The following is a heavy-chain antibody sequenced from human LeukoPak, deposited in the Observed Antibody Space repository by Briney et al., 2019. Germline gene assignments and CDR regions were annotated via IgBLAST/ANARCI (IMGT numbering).Heavy chain of an antibody. Sequence: PGGSLRLSCAASGFTFSSYSMNGVRQAPGKGLEWVSSISSSSSYIYYADSVKGRFTISRDNAKSSLYLQMNSLRAEDTAVDYCARDLGGSYGGGGAFDIWGQGTMVTVSS. CDR1: GFTFSSYS. CDR2: ISSSSSYI. V-gene: IGHV3-21*01. D-gene: IGHD1-26*01. CDR3: ARDLGGSYGGGGAFDI. J-gene: IGHJ3*02.